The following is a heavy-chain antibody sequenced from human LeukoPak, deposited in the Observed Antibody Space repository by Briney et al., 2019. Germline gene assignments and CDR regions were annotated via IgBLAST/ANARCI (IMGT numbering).Heavy chain of an antibody. Sequence: SETLSLTRTVSGGSISSYYWSWIRRPPGKGLEWLGYVDYSGSTAYNPSLNGRVAISPDTSKNQFSLKLRSVTAADTVVYYCARLNGGNWGPGILVTVSS. CDR2: VDYSGST. D-gene: IGHD4-23*01. CDR1: GGSISSYY. CDR3: ARLNGGN. J-gene: IGHJ4*02. V-gene: IGHV4-59*08.